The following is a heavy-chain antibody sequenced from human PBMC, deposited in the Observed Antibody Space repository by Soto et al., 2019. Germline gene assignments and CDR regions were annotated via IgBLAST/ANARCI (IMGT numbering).Heavy chain of an antibody. CDR3: AWSLLTRSWHAAS. Sequence: SETLSLTCVVSGYSISSGYYWGWIRQPPGKGMEWIGSLYHSGPTYYNPSRMRRITISLDTSRNQFSLKLTSVTSADTAVYYCAWSLLTRSWHAASWGQGTLVPVSS. CDR2: LYHSGPT. V-gene: IGHV4-38-2*01. CDR1: GYSISSGYY. D-gene: IGHD6-19*01. J-gene: IGHJ5*02.